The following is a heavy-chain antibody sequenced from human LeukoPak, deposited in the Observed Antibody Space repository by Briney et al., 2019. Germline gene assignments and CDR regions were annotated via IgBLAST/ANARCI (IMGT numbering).Heavy chain of an antibody. CDR1: GFTFSSYA. D-gene: IGHD1-7*01. CDR2: ISGSGGST. Sequence: PGGSLRLSCAASGFTFSSYAMSWVRQAPGKGLEWVSAISGSGGSTYYADSVKGWFTISRDNSKNTLYLQMSSLRAEDTAVYYCAKDRLQGGTRHAFDIWGQGTMVTVSS. V-gene: IGHV3-23*01. CDR3: AKDRLQGGTRHAFDI. J-gene: IGHJ3*02.